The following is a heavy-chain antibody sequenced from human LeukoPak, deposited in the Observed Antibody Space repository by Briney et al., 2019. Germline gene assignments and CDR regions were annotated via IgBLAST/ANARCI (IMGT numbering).Heavy chain of an antibody. Sequence: GGSLRLSCAASGFTFSSYGMHWVRQAPGKGLEWVAFIRYDGSNKYYADSVKGRFTISRDNSKNTLYLQMNSLRAEDTAVYYCAKGPPIVVVTARAFQHWGQGTLVTVSS. CDR3: AKGPPIVVVTARAFQH. CDR2: IRYDGSNK. CDR1: GFTFSSYG. D-gene: IGHD2-21*02. V-gene: IGHV3-30*02. J-gene: IGHJ1*01.